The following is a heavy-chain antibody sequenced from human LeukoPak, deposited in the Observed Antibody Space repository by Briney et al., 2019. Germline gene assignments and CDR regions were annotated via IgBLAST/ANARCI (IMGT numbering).Heavy chain of an antibody. V-gene: IGHV3-23*01. J-gene: IGHJ4*02. D-gene: IGHD3-22*01. Sequence: PGGSLRLSCTASGFTFSSYAMSWVRQAPGKGLEWVSAISGSGGSTYYADSVKGRFTISRDNSKNTLYLQINSLRAEDTAVYYCAKALADSSGYYADYWGQGTLVTVSS. CDR2: ISGSGGST. CDR3: AKALADSSGYYADY. CDR1: GFTFSSYA.